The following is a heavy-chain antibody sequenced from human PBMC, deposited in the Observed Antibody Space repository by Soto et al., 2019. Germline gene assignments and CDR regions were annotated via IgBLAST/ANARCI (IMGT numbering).Heavy chain of an antibody. CDR3: ARVGYDFWSGVFDY. V-gene: IGHV3-48*03. D-gene: IGHD3-3*01. CDR2: ISSSGSTI. CDR1: GFTFSSYE. J-gene: IGHJ4*02. Sequence: PGGSLRLSCAASGFTFSSYEMNWVRQAPGKGLEWVSYISSSGSTIYYADSVKGRFTISRDNAKNSLYLQMNSLRAEDTAVYYCARVGYDFWSGVFDYWGQGTLVTVSS.